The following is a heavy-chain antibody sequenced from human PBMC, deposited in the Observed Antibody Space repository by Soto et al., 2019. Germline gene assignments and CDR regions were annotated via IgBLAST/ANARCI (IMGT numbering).Heavy chain of an antibody. CDR3: ARDSVGYSNNGVCCGIDY. J-gene: IGHJ4*02. D-gene: IGHD2-8*01. Sequence: QVQLQESGPGLVKPSQTLSLTCTVSGGSISSGGYYWSWIRQHPGKSLEWIGYIDYSESTYYNPFLKSRVTISVDTSKNHFSLKLSSVTAADTAVYYCARDSVGYSNNGVCCGIDYWGQGTLVTVSS. V-gene: IGHV4-31*03. CDR1: GGSISSGGYY. CDR2: IDYSEST.